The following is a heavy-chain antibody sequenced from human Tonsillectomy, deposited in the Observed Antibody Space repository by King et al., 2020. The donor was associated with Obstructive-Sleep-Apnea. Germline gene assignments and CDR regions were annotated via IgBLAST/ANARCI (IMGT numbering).Heavy chain of an antibody. V-gene: IGHV4-39*01. J-gene: IGHJ4*02. D-gene: IGHD3-22*01. CDR3: ARRRSGYYEAGYFDY. CDR2: IYYSGST. CDR1: GGSISSSSYY. Sequence: LQLQESGPGLVKPSETLSLTCTVSGGSISSSSYYWGWIRQPPGKGLEWIGSIYYSGSTYYNPSLKSRVTISVDTSKNQFSLKLSSVTAADTAVYYCARRRSGYYEAGYFDYWGQGTLVTVSS.